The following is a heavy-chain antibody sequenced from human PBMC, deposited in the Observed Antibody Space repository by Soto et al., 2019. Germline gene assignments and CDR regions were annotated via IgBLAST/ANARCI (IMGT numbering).Heavy chain of an antibody. J-gene: IGHJ4*02. CDR3: ARDRSYYDSSGSYSPPY. CDR1: GFTFSSYA. V-gene: IGHV3-23*01. Sequence: EVQLLESGGGLVQPGGSLRLSCAASGFTFSSYAMNWVRQAPGKGLEWVSAISGSAATTHFADSVKGRFTISRDNSKNTLYLQMNSLRAEDTAVYYCARDRSYYDSSGSYSPPYWRQGTLVTVSS. D-gene: IGHD3-22*01. CDR2: ISGSAATT.